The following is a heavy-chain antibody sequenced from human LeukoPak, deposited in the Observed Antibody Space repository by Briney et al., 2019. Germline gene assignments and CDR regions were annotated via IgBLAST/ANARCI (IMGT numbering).Heavy chain of an antibody. V-gene: IGHV3-23*01. CDR3: ARDLLAYCGGDCYSEYWYFDL. Sequence: PGGSLRLSCAASGFTFSSSGMIWVRQAPGKGLEWVSAISGTGDRTYHADSVKGRFTISRDNSKNTLYLQMNSLRAEDTAVYYCARDLLAYCGGDCYSEYWYFDLWGRGTLVTVSS. D-gene: IGHD2-21*02. J-gene: IGHJ2*01. CDR2: ISGTGDRT. CDR1: GFTFSSSG.